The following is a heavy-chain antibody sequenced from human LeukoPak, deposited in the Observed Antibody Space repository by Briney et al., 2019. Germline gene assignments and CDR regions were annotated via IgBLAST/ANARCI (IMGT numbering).Heavy chain of an antibody. J-gene: IGHJ4*02. CDR3: AKERHYDGNVLGY. Sequence: GSLRLSCAASGFTCSSYTMHWVRQAPGKGLEWVAVISYDGSNKYYADSVKGRFTISRDNSKNRLYLQMNSLRVEDTAVYYCAKERHYDGNVLGYWGQGTLVTVSS. CDR2: ISYDGSNK. V-gene: IGHV3-30*04. CDR1: GFTCSSYT. D-gene: IGHD3-22*01.